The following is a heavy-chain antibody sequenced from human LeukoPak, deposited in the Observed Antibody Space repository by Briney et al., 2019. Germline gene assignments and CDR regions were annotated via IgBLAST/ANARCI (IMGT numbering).Heavy chain of an antibody. CDR1: GDSISSYY. CDR2: VYKTEDT. J-gene: IGHJ6*02. V-gene: IGHV4-59*13. D-gene: IGHD3-9*01. Sequence: SETLSLTCTVSGDSISSYYWSWIRQPPGKGLEWIGYVYKTEDTKYNPSLKSRVTISVDTSKNQFSLNLNSVTAADTAVYYCARDHWLLSSNEWYYYGMDVWGQGTMVTVSS. CDR3: ARDHWLLSSNEWYYYGMDV.